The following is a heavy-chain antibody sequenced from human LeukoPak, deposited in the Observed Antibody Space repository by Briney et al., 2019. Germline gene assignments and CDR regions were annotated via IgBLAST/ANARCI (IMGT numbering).Heavy chain of an antibody. CDR1: GFTFSSYA. J-gene: IGHJ6*02. CDR3: ARDIGYCSSTSCYHNYYYYGMDV. Sequence: GSLRLSCAASGFTFSSYAMSWVRQAPGKGLEWIGSIYYSGSTYYNPSLKSRVTISVDTSKNQFSLKLSSVTAADTAVYYCARDIGYCSSTSCYHNYYYYGMDVWGQGTTVTVSS. CDR2: IYYSGST. D-gene: IGHD2-2*03. V-gene: IGHV4-39*01.